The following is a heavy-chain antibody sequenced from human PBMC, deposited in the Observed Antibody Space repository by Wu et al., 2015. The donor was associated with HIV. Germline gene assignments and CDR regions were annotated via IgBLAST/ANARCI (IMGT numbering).Heavy chain of an antibody. CDR1: GATFSSYA. V-gene: IGHV1-69*13. CDR2: LIPMYGTG. D-gene: IGHD5-18*01. J-gene: IGHJ4*02. CDR3: AGGGGRTSMDPFDF. Sequence: QVQLLQSGAEVKNPGSSVRVSCKASGATFSSYALSWVRQAPGQGLEWMGRLIPMYGTGNYAQKFQGRVTITADESTSTAYMDVSGLRSDDTAVYYCAGGGGRTSMDPFDFWGQGTTGHRLL.